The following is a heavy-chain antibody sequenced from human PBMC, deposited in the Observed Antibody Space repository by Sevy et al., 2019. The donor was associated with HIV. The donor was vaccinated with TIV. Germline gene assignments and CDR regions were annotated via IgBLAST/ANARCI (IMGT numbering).Heavy chain of an antibody. J-gene: IGHJ6*02. D-gene: IGHD6-13*01. V-gene: IGHV3-30-3*01. Sequence: GGSLRLSCAASGFTFSSYAMHWVRQAPGKGLEWVAVISYDGSNKYYADSVKGRFTISRDNSKNTLYLQMNSLRAEETAVYYCARDVARKLVHRGMDVWGQGTTVTVSS. CDR1: GFTFSSYA. CDR3: ARDVARKLVHRGMDV. CDR2: ISYDGSNK.